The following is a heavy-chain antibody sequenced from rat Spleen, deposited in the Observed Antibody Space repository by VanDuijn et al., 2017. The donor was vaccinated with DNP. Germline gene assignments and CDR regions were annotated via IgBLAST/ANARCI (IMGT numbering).Heavy chain of an antibody. CDR2: IGYSGST. CDR1: AYSITSHY. D-gene: IGHD4-1*01. J-gene: IGHJ2*01. CDR3: VRWVRALDY. V-gene: IGHV3-1*01. Sequence: EVQLQESGPGLVKPSQSLSLTCSVTAYSITSHYWGWIRKFPGNKMEWIGNIGYSGSTTYNPSLKSRISITRDTSKNQFFLQLNSVTTEDTATFYCVRWVRALDYWGQGVMVTVSS.